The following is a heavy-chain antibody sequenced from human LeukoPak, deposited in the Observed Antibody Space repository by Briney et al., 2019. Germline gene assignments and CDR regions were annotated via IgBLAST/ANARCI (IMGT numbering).Heavy chain of an antibody. CDR2: ISSSSSYI. J-gene: IGHJ4*02. CDR1: GFTFNSYA. V-gene: IGHV3-21*01. Sequence: GGSLRLSCAASGFTFNSYAMSWVRQAPGKGLEWVSSISSSSSYIYYADSVKGRFTISRDNAKNSLYLQMNSLRAEDTAVYYCARSTTPDYWGQGTLVTVSS. CDR3: ARSTTPDY. D-gene: IGHD1-1*01.